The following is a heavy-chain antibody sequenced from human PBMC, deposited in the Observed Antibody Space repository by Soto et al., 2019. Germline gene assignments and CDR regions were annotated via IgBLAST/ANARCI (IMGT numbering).Heavy chain of an antibody. Sequence: PGESLKISCKGSGYSFTSYWISWVRQMPGKGLEWMGRIDPSDSYTNYSPSFQGHVTISADKSISTAYLQWSSLKASDTAMYYCARHVSGYCSGGSCYFDYWGQGTLVTVSS. CDR3: ARHVSGYCSGGSCYFDY. V-gene: IGHV5-10-1*01. D-gene: IGHD2-15*01. CDR1: GYSFTSYW. J-gene: IGHJ4*02. CDR2: IDPSDSYT.